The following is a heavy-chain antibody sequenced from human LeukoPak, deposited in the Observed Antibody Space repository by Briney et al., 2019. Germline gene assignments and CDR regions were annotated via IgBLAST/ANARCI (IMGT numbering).Heavy chain of an antibody. J-gene: IGHJ5*02. CDR3: ARDGELEGYCSGGSCYGWFDP. D-gene: IGHD2-15*01. CDR2: INPNSGGT. Sequence: ASVKVSCKASGYTFTGYYMHWVRQAPGQGLEWMGWINPNSGGTNYAQKFQGWVTMTRDTSISTAYMELSRLRSDDTAVYYCARDGELEGYCSGGSCYGWFDPWGQGTLVTVSS. V-gene: IGHV1-2*04. CDR1: GYTFTGYY.